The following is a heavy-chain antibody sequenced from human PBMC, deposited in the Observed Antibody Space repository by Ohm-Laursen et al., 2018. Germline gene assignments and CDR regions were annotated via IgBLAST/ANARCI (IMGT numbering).Heavy chain of an antibody. D-gene: IGHD3-22*01. CDR3: ARSSGYYPEYFQH. Sequence: GSLRLSCAAPGFTFSDYSMNWVRQAPGKGLEWVSSISSSSSYIYYADSVKGRFTISKDNAKNSLYLQMNSLRAEDTAVYYCARSSGYYPEYFQHWGQGTLVTVSS. CDR2: ISSSSSYI. V-gene: IGHV3-21*01. J-gene: IGHJ1*01. CDR1: GFTFSDYS.